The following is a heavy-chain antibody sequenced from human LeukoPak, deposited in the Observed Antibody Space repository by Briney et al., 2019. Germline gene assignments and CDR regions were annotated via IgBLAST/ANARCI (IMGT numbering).Heavy chain of an antibody. D-gene: IGHD3-22*01. Sequence: GGSLRLSCAASGFNFSSYAMSWVRQAPGKGLEWVSAISGSGGSTYYADSVKGRFTISRDNSKNTLYLQMNSLRAEDTAVYYCAKGASFYYDSSGDYWGQGTLVTVSS. CDR1: GFNFSSYA. CDR2: ISGSGGST. CDR3: AKGASFYYDSSGDY. J-gene: IGHJ4*02. V-gene: IGHV3-23*01.